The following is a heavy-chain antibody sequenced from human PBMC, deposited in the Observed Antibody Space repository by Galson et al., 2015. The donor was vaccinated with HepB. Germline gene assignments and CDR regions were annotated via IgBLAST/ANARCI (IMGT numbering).Heavy chain of an antibody. D-gene: IGHD6-19*01. CDR3: AKAKYSSGWPLFDY. J-gene: IGHJ4*02. Sequence: SLRLSCAASGFTFSSYAMSWVRQAPGKGLEWVSAINGSGGSTYYADSVKGRFTISRDNSKNTLYLQMNSLRAEDTAVYYCAKAKYSSGWPLFDYWGQGTLVTVSS. CDR2: INGSGGST. V-gene: IGHV3-23*01. CDR1: GFTFSSYA.